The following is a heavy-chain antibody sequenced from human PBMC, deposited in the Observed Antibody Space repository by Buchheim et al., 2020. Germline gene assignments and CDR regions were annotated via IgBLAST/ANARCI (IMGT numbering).Heavy chain of an antibody. CDR1: GGSISSGGYY. CDR2: IYYSGST. V-gene: IGHV4-31*03. D-gene: IGHD3-22*01. Sequence: QVQLQESGPGLVKPSQTLSLTCTVSGGSISSGGYYWSWIRQHPGKGLEWIGYIYYSGSTYYHPSLKSRVTISVDTSKNKFSLKLSSVTAADTAVYYCARAPYYYDSSGYYERRRWFDPWGQGTL. CDR3: ARAPYYYDSSGYYERRRWFDP. J-gene: IGHJ5*02.